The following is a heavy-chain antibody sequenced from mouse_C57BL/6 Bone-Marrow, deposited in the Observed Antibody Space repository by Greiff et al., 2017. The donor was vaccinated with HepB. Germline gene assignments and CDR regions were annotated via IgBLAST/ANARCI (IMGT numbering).Heavy chain of an antibody. D-gene: IGHD1-1*01. CDR3: ARVRNWSTTVVARGFAY. V-gene: IGHV1-54*01. CDR2: INPGSGGT. CDR1: GYAFTNYL. J-gene: IGHJ3*01. Sequence: QVQLKESGAELVRPGTSVKVSCKASGYAFTNYLIEWVKQRPGQGLEWIGVINPGSGGTNYNEKFKGKATLTADKSSSTAYMQLSILTSEDSAVYFCARVRNWSTTVVARGFAYWGQGTLVTVSA.